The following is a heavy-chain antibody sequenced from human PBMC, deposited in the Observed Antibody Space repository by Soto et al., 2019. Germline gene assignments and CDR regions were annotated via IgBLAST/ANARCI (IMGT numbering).Heavy chain of an antibody. D-gene: IGHD3-16*02. CDR1: GDSVSSNSAA. Sequence: SQTLSLTCAISGDSVSSNSAAWNWIRQSPSRGLEWLGRTYYRSKWYNDYAVSAKSRITINPDTSKNQFSLQLNSVTPEDTAVYYCARERTSFQLYRGPYGMDVWGQGTTVTVSS. J-gene: IGHJ6*02. CDR2: TYYRSKWYN. V-gene: IGHV6-1*01. CDR3: ARERTSFQLYRGPYGMDV.